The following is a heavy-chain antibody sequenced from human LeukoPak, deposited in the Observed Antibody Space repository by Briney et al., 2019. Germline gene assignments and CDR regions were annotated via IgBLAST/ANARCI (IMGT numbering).Heavy chain of an antibody. CDR1: GGSISSYY. J-gene: IGHJ4*02. D-gene: IGHD3-22*01. CDR2: IYYSGST. V-gene: IGHV4-59*01. Sequence: PLETLSLTCTVSGGSISSYYWSWIRQPPGKGLEWIGYIYYSGSTNYNPSLKSRVTISVDTSKNQFSLKLSSVTAADTAVYYCARGGDSSGYYYPVFDYWGQGTLVTVSS. CDR3: ARGGDSSGYYYPVFDY.